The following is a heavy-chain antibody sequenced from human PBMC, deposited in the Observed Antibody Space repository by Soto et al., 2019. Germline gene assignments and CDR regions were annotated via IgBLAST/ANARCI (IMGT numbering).Heavy chain of an antibody. CDR2: TYYRSKWYN. J-gene: IGHJ4*02. CDR1: GDSVSTNSAT. D-gene: IGHD3-22*01. V-gene: IGHV6-1*01. CDR3: ARGGLDSDSNNFDY. Sequence: SQTLSLTCAISGDSVSTNSATWDWIRQSPSRGLEWLGRTYYRSKWYNDYAVSVKGRITINPDTSNNQFSLQLNSVTPDDTAVYYCARGGLDSDSNNFDYWGQGTLVTVSS.